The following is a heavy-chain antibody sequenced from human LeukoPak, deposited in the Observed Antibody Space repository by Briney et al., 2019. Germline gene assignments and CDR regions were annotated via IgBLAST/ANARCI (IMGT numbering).Heavy chain of an antibody. J-gene: IGHJ4*02. V-gene: IGHV3-74*01. CDR1: GFSFSSYW. D-gene: IGHD2/OR15-2a*01. Sequence: GGSLRLSCAVSGFSFSSYWMHCVRQAPGKGLVWVSRINSDGSSTSYADSVKGRFTISRDNAKNTLYLQMNSLRAEDTAVYYCGRDRSAPYYDLDYWGQGTLVTVSS. CDR2: INSDGSST. CDR3: GRDRSAPYYDLDY.